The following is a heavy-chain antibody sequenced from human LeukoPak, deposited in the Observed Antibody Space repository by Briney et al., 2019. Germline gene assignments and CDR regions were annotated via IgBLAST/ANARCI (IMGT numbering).Heavy chain of an antibody. Sequence: SETLSLTCTVSGYSISSGYYWGWIRQPPGKGLEWIGSIYHSGSTYYNPSLKSRVTISVDTSKNQFSLKLSSVTAADTAVYYCARDDGIAAAGEFDYWGQGTLVTVSS. CDR3: ARDDGIAAAGEFDY. D-gene: IGHD6-13*01. V-gene: IGHV4-38-2*02. J-gene: IGHJ4*02. CDR2: IYHSGST. CDR1: GYSISSGYY.